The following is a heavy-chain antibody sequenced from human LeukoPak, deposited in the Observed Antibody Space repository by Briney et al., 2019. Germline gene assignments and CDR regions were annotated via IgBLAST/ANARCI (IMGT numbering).Heavy chain of an antibody. CDR2: IRPDGSEE. Sequence: GGSLRLSCTASGLTFSYNWMSWVRQAPGKGLEWVASIRPDGSEEYYMDSVKGRFTISRDNAKNSLYLQMNSLRAEDTALYYCAKLLGTVTTYDYWGQGTLVTVSS. D-gene: IGHD1-7*01. CDR1: GLTFSYNW. CDR3: AKLLGTVTTYDY. V-gene: IGHV3-7*01. J-gene: IGHJ4*02.